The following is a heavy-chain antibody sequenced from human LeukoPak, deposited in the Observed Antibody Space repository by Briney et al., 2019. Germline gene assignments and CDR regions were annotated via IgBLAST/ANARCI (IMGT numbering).Heavy chain of an antibody. CDR1: GGSISGTNW. J-gene: IGHJ4*02. CDR3: SRESGPFCPFGY. V-gene: IGHV4/OR15-8*02. Sequence: SETLSLTCGVSGGSISGTNWWSWVRQPPGQGLEWIGEISLAGQTNYNPSLNGRVTMSLDKSSNQLSLHLTSVTAADTATYFCSRESGPFCPFGYWGQGTLVIVPS. CDR2: ISLAGQT. D-gene: IGHD1-26*01.